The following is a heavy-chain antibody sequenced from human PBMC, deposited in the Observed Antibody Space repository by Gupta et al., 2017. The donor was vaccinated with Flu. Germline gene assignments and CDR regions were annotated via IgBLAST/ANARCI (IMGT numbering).Heavy chain of an antibody. V-gene: IGHV3-15*01. D-gene: IGHD3-3*01. J-gene: IGHJ6*03. CDR2: IKSKTDGGTT. Sequence: QDPGKGLQWVGRIKSKTDGGTTDYAAPVKGRFTISRDDSKNTLYLQMNSLNTEDTGIYYCTKDAITIFGVLVDDYMDVWGRGTAVTVSS. CDR3: TKDAITIFGVLVDDYMDV.